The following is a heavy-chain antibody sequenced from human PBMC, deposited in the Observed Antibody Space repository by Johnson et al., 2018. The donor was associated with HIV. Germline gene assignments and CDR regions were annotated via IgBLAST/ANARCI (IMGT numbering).Heavy chain of an antibody. D-gene: IGHD6-19*01. V-gene: IGHV3-74*03. Sequence: EVQLVESGGGFVQPGGSLRLSCAGSGYIFRNYWMHWVRQAPGKGLVWVARIYSDRSDTAYADSVKGRFTISRDNAKKTLYLQMNSLRAEDTAVYYCARKQWLEIPSDAFDVWGQGTMVTVSS. CDR1: GYIFRNYW. CDR3: ARKQWLEIPSDAFDV. J-gene: IGHJ3*01. CDR2: IYSDRSDT.